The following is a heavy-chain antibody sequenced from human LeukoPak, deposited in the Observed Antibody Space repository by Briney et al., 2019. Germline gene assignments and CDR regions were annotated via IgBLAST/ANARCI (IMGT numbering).Heavy chain of an antibody. CDR3: ATDPIRSYYYGMDV. V-gene: IGHV1-24*01. Sequence: ASVKVTCKVSGYTLTELSMHWVRQAPGKGLEWMGGFDPEDGETIYAQKFQGRVTMTEDTSTDTAYMELSSLRSEDTAVYYCATDPIRSYYYGMDVWGQGTTVTVSS. CDR2: FDPEDGET. J-gene: IGHJ6*02. CDR1: GYTLTELS.